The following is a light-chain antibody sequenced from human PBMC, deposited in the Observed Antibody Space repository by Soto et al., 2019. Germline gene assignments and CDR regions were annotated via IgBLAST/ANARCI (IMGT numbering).Light chain of an antibody. V-gene: IGLV2-14*01. CDR3: NSYTSSNTLV. Sequence: QSVLTQPASVSGSPGQSITIPCTGTSSNVGGYQYVSWYQQHPGKAPKLMIYEVSNRPSGVSNRFSGSKSGNTASLTISGLQPEDETDYYCNSYTSSNTLVFGTGTKVTVL. J-gene: IGLJ1*01. CDR1: SSNVGGYQY. CDR2: EVS.